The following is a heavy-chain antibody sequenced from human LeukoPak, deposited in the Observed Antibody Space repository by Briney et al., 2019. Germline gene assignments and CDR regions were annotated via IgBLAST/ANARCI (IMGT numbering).Heavy chain of an antibody. D-gene: IGHD3-22*01. CDR2: LHWNGGST. CDR3: ARGDDSSGYYYYYYYMDV. J-gene: IGHJ6*03. V-gene: IGHV3-20*04. Sequence: GGSLRLSCAASGFTFDDYGMSWVSQAPAKGLEWVSGLHWNGGSTGYADSVKGRFTISRDNAKNSLYLQMNSLRAEDTALYYCARGDDSSGYYYYYYYMDVWGKGTTVTVSS. CDR1: GFTFDDYG.